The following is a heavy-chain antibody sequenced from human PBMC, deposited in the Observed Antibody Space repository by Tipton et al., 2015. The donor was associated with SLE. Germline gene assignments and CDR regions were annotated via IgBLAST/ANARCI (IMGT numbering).Heavy chain of an antibody. CDR1: GYSISSGFY. Sequence: TLSLTCAVSGYSISSGFYWGWIRQHPGKGLEWIGYIYYTGSTYYNPSLKSRVTMSLDTSKNQFSLKLTSVTAADTAVYYCAREHASGSYYNYWGQGTLVTVSS. CDR3: AREHASGSYYNY. J-gene: IGHJ4*02. V-gene: IGHV4-28*03. D-gene: IGHD3-10*01. CDR2: IYYTGST.